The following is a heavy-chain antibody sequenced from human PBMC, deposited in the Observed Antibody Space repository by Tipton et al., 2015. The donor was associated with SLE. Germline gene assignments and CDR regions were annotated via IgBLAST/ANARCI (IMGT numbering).Heavy chain of an antibody. CDR2: IYYSGSA. Sequence: TLSLTCSISGSSITSSSHYWGWIRQPPGKGLQWIGSIYYSGSAYYNPSLKSRVTISVDTSKNQFSLKLSSVTAADTAVYYCARHGHPGLGRNWFDPWGQGTLVTVSS. CDR3: ARHGHPGLGRNWFDP. D-gene: IGHD7-27*01. V-gene: IGHV4-39*01. CDR1: GSSITSSSHY. J-gene: IGHJ5*02.